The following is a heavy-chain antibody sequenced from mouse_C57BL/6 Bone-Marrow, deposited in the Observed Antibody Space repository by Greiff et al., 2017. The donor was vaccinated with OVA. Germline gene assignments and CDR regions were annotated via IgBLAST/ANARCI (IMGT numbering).Heavy chain of an antibody. V-gene: IGHV10-1*01. CDR1: GFSFNTYA. Sequence: EVQRVESGGGLVQPKGSLKLSCAASGFSFNTYAMNWVRQAPGKGLEWVARIRSKSNNYATYYADSVKDRFTISRDDPESMLYLLMNHLSTESTALYCCVRHPNYPHYYAMDYWGQGTSVTVSS. CDR2: IRSKSNNYAT. CDR3: VRHPNYPHYYAMDY. J-gene: IGHJ4*01. D-gene: IGHD2-1*01.